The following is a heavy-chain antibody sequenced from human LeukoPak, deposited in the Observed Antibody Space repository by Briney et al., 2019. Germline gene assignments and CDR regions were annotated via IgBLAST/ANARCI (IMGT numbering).Heavy chain of an antibody. V-gene: IGHV3-74*01. CDR1: GFTFSNYW. CDR3: ITPLPYSAQ. Sequence: GGSLRLSCAASGFTFSNYWMHWVRQAPGKGLVWVSRINSDGSSTNYADSVKGRFTISRDNANNTLYLQMSSLRAGDTAVYYCITPLPYSAQGGQGTLVTVSS. D-gene: IGHD2-21*01. J-gene: IGHJ4*02. CDR2: INSDGSST.